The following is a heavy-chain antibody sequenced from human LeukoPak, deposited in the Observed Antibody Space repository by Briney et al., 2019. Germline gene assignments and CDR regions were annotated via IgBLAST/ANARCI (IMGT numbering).Heavy chain of an antibody. D-gene: IGHD3-10*01. CDR1: GFTFSSYA. CDR2: ISYDGSNK. V-gene: IGHV3-30*04. Sequence: GRSLRLSCAASGFTFSSYAMHWVRQAPGKGLEWVAVISYDGSNKYYADSVKGRFTISRDNAKNSLYLQMNSLRAEDTALYYCAKDITTGGSGSYYRNYYGMDVWGQGTTVTVSS. CDR3: AKDITTGGSGSYYRNYYGMDV. J-gene: IGHJ6*02.